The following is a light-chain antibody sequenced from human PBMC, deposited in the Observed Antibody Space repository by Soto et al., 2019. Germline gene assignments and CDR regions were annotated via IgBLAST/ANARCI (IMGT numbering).Light chain of an antibody. CDR2: DAS. Sequence: EIVLTQSPATLSLSPGERATLSCRASPSVSSYLAWYQQKPGQAPRLLIYDASSRATGIPARFSGSGSGTDLTLTISSLEPEDFAVYYWQQRGTWPPTYTFGQGTKLEIK. V-gene: IGKV3-11*01. CDR3: QQRGTWPPTYT. CDR1: PSVSSY. J-gene: IGKJ2*01.